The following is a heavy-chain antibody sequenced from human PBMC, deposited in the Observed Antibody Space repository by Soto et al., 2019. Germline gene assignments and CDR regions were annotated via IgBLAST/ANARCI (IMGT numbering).Heavy chain of an antibody. D-gene: IGHD5-12*01. CDR2: IIPIFGTA. V-gene: IGHV1-69*12. Sequence: QVQLVQSGAEVKKPGSSVTVSCKASGGTFSSYTISWVRQAPGQGLEWMGGIIPIFGTANYAQKFQGRVTITEDDSTSTAYMVLSSLRSEDTAVYYCARGNHRWLQLWYFDLWGRGTLVTVSS. CDR1: GGTFSSYT. J-gene: IGHJ2*01. CDR3: ARGNHRWLQLWYFDL.